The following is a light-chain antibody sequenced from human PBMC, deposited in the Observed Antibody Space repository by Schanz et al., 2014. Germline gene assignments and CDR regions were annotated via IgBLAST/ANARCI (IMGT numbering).Light chain of an antibody. V-gene: IGLV2-14*01. J-gene: IGLJ2*01. Sequence: QSVLTQPASVSGSPGQSITISCTGTSSDVAGYNYVSWYQQHPGKAPKLMIYDVSNRPSGVSNRFSGSKSGNTASLTISGLQAEDEADYYCSSYVSSSTRFGGGTKLTVL. CDR3: SSYVSSSTR. CDR1: SSDVAGYNY. CDR2: DVS.